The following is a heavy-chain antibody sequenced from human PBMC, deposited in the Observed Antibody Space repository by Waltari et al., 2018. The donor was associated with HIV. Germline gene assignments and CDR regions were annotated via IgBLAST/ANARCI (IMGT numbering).Heavy chain of an antibody. D-gene: IGHD3-22*01. CDR3: ARDSRYDSSGQDYYYYGMDV. J-gene: IGHJ6*02. CDR2: IYHSGRT. V-gene: IGHV4-4*02. Sequence: QVQLQESGPGLVKPSGTLSLTCAVSGGSISSSNWWSWVRQPPGKGLEWIGEIYHSGRTNYNPALKSRVTISVDKSKNQFSLKLSSVTAADTAVYYCARDSRYDSSGQDYYYYGMDVWGQGTTVTVSS. CDR1: GGSISSSNW.